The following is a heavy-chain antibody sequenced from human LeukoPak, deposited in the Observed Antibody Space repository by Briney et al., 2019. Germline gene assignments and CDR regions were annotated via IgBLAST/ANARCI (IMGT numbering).Heavy chain of an antibody. CDR1: GFTVSSNY. Sequence: GGSLRLSCAASGFTVSSNYMSWVRQAPGKGLEWVSVIYSGGSTYYADSVKGRFTLSRDNYKNTLYLQMNSLRAEDTAVYYCARDMGSGSYTYGMDVWGQETTVTVSS. V-gene: IGHV3-66*02. CDR3: ARDMGSGSYTYGMDV. J-gene: IGHJ6*02. CDR2: IYSGGST. D-gene: IGHD3-10*01.